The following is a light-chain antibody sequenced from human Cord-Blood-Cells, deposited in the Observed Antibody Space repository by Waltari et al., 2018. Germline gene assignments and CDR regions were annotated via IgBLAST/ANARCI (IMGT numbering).Light chain of an antibody. CDR3: AAWDDSLSGRV. J-gene: IGLJ3*02. Sequence: QSVLTQPPSASGTPGQRVTIPCSGSSSNIGSNYVYWYQQLPGTAPKLLIYRNNQRPSGVPDRFSGSKSGPSASLAISGLRSEDEADYYCAAWDDSLSGRVFGGGTKLTVL. CDR1: SSNIGSNY. V-gene: IGLV1-47*01. CDR2: RNN.